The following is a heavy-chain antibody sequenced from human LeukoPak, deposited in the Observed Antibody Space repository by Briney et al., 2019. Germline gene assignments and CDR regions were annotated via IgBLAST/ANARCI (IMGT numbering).Heavy chain of an antibody. CDR3: AKDRLEYPHSYSSSSGRWWYFDY. CDR1: GFTFSDYY. V-gene: IGHV3-11*01. J-gene: IGHJ4*02. CDR2: ISSSGSTI. Sequence: GGSLRLSCAASGFTFSDYYKSWIRQAPGKGLEWVSYISSSGSTIYYADSVKGRFTISRDNAKNSLYLQMNSLRAEDTAVYYCAKDRLEYPHSYSSSSGRWWYFDYWGQGTLVTVSS. D-gene: IGHD6-6*01.